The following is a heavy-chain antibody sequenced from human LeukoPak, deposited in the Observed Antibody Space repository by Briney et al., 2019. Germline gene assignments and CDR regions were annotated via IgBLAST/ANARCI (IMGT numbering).Heavy chain of an antibody. CDR3: AKGKSVAGIFDY. CDR2: ISGSGGST. J-gene: IGHJ4*02. CDR1: GFTFSNYA. Sequence: GGSLRLSCTASGFTFSNYAMSWVRQAPGKGLEWVSSISGSGGSTYYADSVKGRSTISRDNSKNTLYLEMNSLRADDTAVYYCAKGKSVAGIFDYWGQGTLATVSS. D-gene: IGHD6-19*01. V-gene: IGHV3-23*01.